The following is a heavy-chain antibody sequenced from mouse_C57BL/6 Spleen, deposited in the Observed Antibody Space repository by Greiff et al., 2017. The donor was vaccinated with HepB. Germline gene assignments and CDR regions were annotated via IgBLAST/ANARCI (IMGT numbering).Heavy chain of an antibody. J-gene: IGHJ4*01. V-gene: IGHV2-2*01. CDR3: ARKAAEATGDYAMDY. CDR2: IWSGGST. D-gene: IGHD3-2*02. Sequence: QVQLKQSGPGLVQPSQSLSITCTVSGFSLTSYGVHWVRQSPGKGLEWLGVIWSGGSTDYNAAFISRLSISKDNSKSQVFFKMNSLQADETAIYYCARKAAEATGDYAMDYWGQGTSVTVSS. CDR1: GFSLTSYG.